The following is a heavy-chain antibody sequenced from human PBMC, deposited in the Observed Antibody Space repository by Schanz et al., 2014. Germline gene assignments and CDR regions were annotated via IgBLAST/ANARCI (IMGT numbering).Heavy chain of an antibody. Sequence: EVQLVESGGCLIQPGGSLRLSCAVSGFTVNTNYMSWVRQAPGKGLEWISSMYINSGSTKYADSVMGRFIISRDSSKNTLFLQMNSLRAEDTAVYFCARDGGRDGYNLAFDVWGQGTLVTVS. CDR2: MYINSGST. J-gene: IGHJ3*01. CDR1: GFTVNTNY. D-gene: IGHD5-12*01. CDR3: ARDGGRDGYNLAFDV. V-gene: IGHV3-53*01.